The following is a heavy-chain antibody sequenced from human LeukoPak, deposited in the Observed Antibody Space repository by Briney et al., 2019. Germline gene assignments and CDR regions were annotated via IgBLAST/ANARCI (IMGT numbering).Heavy chain of an antibody. Sequence: GGSLRLSCAASGFTFSSYAMNWVRQAPGKGLEWVSTISGSGDSTYYADSVKGRFTISRDSSKNTLLLQMNSLRAEDTAVYYCAKGGAGYCSSTSCLYYFDYWGQGTLVTVST. V-gene: IGHV3-23*01. CDR1: GFTFSSYA. CDR2: ISGSGDST. D-gene: IGHD2-2*01. J-gene: IGHJ4*02. CDR3: AKGGAGYCSSTSCLYYFDY.